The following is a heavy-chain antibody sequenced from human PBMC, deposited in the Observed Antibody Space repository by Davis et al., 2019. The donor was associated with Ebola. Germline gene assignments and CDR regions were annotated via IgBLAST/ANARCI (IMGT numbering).Heavy chain of an antibody. V-gene: IGHV4-59*12. D-gene: IGHD3-10*01. CDR1: GGSISGYY. J-gene: IGHJ4*02. CDR3: ARFAVTMVRGAGFDY. CDR2: IYHGGNT. Sequence: SETLSLTCTVSGGSISGYYWSWIRQPPGKGLEWIGFIYHGGNTNYNPSLKSRVTISVDTSKNQFSLKLSSVTAADTAVYYCARFAVTMVRGAGFDYWGQGTLVTVSS.